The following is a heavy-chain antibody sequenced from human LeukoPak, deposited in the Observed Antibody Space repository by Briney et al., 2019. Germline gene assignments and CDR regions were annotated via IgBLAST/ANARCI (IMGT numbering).Heavy chain of an antibody. J-gene: IGHJ6*02. Sequence: SETLSLTCTVSGGSISSSSYSWGWIRQPPGKGLEWIGSIYYSGSTYYNPSLKSRVTISVDTSKNQFSLKLSSVTAADTAVYYCARPDYYYYGMDVWGQGTTVTVSS. CDR2: IYYSGST. CDR1: GGSISSSSYS. CDR3: ARPDYYYYGMDV. V-gene: IGHV4-39*01.